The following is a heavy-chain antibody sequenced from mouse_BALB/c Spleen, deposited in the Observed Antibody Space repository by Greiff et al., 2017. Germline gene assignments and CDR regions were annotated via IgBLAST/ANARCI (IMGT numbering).Heavy chain of an antibody. CDR3: ARVSGNYEFDY. J-gene: IGHJ2*01. V-gene: IGHV14-3*02. CDR1: GFNIKDTY. CDR2: IDPANGNT. D-gene: IGHD2-1*01. Sequence: VQLKESGAELVKPGASVKLSCTASGFNIKDTYMHWVKQRPEQGLEWIGRIDPANGNTKYDPKFQGKATMTVDKSSSTAYMELARLTSEDSAIYYCARVSGNYEFDYWGQGTTLTVSS.